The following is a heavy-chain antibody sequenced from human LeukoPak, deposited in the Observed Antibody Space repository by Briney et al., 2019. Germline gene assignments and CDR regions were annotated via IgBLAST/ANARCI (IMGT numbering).Heavy chain of an antibody. V-gene: IGHV4-59*01. CDR1: GGSISSYS. Sequence: SGTLSLTCTVSGGSISSYSWSWIRQPPGKGLEWMGDIYYSGSTNYNPSLKSRVTISADTSTNPFSLKLSSVTAADPAVYYCAAKHYGVAYYLDYWGQGTLVTVSS. J-gene: IGHJ4*02. D-gene: IGHD4-17*01. CDR3: AAKHYGVAYYLDY. CDR2: IYYSGST.